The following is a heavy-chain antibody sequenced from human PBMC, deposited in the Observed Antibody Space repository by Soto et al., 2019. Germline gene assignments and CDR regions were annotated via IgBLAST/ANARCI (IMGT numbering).Heavy chain of an antibody. CDR1: GGSISSSNW. CDR3: ARVPQNYYDILTGYSQNSYYYYGMDV. J-gene: IGHJ6*02. Sequence: PSETLSLTCAVSGGSISSSNWWSWVRQPPGKGLEWIGEIYHSGSTNYNPSLKSRVTISVDKSKNQFSLKLSSVTAADTAVYYCARVPQNYYDILTGYSQNSYYYYGMDVWGQGTTVTVSS. CDR2: IYHSGST. D-gene: IGHD3-9*01. V-gene: IGHV4-4*02.